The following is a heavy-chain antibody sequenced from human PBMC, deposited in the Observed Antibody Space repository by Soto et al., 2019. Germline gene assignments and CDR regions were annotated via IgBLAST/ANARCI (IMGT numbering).Heavy chain of an antibody. J-gene: IGHJ5*02. CDR1: GFTFSSYG. Sequence: GGSLRLSCAASGFTFSSYGMHWVRQAPGKGLEWVAVISYDGSNKYYADSVKGRFTISRDNAKNSLYLQMNSLRAEDTAVYYCARETPLGDWLVFDPWGQGTLVTVSS. V-gene: IGHV3-30*03. CDR3: ARETPLGDWLVFDP. D-gene: IGHD3-16*01. CDR2: ISYDGSNK.